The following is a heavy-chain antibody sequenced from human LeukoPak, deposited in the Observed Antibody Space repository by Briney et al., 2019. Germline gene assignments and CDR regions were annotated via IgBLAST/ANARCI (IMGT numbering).Heavy chain of an antibody. V-gene: IGHV4-34*01. D-gene: IGHD3-10*01. CDR2: INHSGST. Sequence: SETLSLTCAVYGGSFSGYYWSWIRQPPGKGLEWIGEINHSGSTNYNPSLKSRVTISVDTSKNQFSLKLSSVTAADTAVYYCVRGRYYGSGSPYGMDVWGKGTTVTVSS. CDR3: VRGRYYGSGSPYGMDV. J-gene: IGHJ6*04. CDR1: GGSFSGYY.